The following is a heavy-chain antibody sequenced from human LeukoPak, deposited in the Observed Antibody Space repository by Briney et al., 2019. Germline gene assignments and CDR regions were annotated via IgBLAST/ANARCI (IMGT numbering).Heavy chain of an antibody. CDR3: ARDRPHTNYYYYGMDV. V-gene: IGHV4-31*03. Sequence: SQTLSLTCTVSGGSISSGGYYWSWIRQHPGKGLEWIGYIYYSGSTYYNPSLKSRVTISVDTSKNQFSLKLSSVTAADTAVYYCARDRPHTNYYYYGMDVLGQGTTVTVS. D-gene: IGHD3-3*01. J-gene: IGHJ6*02. CDR2: IYYSGST. CDR1: GGSISSGGYY.